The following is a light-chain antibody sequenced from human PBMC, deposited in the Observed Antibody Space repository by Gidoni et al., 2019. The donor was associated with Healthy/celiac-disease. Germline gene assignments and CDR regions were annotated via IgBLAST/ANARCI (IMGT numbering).Light chain of an antibody. CDR2: GAS. Sequence: ELVMTQSPATLSLSPGDSATLSCRASQSVSSNLAWDQQKPGQAPTLLIYGASTRATGIPARFSGSGSGTEFTLTISSLQSEDFAVYYCQQYNNWPPSTFGQGTRLEIK. J-gene: IGKJ5*01. CDR3: QQYNNWPPST. V-gene: IGKV3-15*01. CDR1: QSVSSN.